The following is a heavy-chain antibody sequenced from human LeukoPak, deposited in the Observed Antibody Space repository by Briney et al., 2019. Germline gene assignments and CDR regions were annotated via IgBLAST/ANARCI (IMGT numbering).Heavy chain of an antibody. CDR2: IKNNGDGGTT. D-gene: IGHD4-17*01. Sequence: GGSLRLSCVASGFTFSSAWMSWVRQAPGKGLGWVGRIKNNGDGGTTDYAAPVRGRFAISRDDSKNSLYLQMNSLKTEDTGVYYCTWDYAGSWGQGTLVTVSS. CDR3: TWDYAGS. V-gene: IGHV3-15*01. J-gene: IGHJ5*02. CDR1: GFTFSSAW.